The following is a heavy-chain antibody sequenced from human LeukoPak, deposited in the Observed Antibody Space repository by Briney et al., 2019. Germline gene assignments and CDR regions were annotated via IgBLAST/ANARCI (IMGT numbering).Heavy chain of an antibody. CDR1: GFTFSSSA. CDR2: ISNNGGYT. J-gene: IGHJ4*02. V-gene: IGHV3-23*01. D-gene: IGHD2-15*01. CDR3: AKQLGYCSDGSCYFPY. Sequence: GGSLRLSCAASGFTFSSSAMSWVRQTPGKGLEWVSAISNNGGYTYYADSVQGRFTISRDNSKSTLCLQMNSLRAEDTAVYYCAKQLGYCSDGSCYFPYWGQGTLVTVSS.